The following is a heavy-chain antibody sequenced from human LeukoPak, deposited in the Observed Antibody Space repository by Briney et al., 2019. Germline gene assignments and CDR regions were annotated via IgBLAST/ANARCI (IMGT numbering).Heavy chain of an antibody. CDR1: GGSISSSSYY. Sequence: SETLSLTCTVSGGSISSSSYYWGWIRQPPGKGLEWIGSIYYSGSTYYNPSLKSRVTISVDTSKNQFSLKLSSVTAADTAVYYCGAAADTFLFYYWGQGTLVTVSS. CDR2: IYYSGST. D-gene: IGHD6-13*01. CDR3: GAAADTFLFYY. V-gene: IGHV4-39*07. J-gene: IGHJ4*02.